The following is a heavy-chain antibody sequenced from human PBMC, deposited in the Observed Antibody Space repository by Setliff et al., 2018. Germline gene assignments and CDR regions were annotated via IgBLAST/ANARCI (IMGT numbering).Heavy chain of an antibody. V-gene: IGHV1-18*01. Sequence: ASVKVSCKASGYTFSDYGITLVRQAPGQGLEWMGWISIYTGNAYYAHKLQGRVTMTTDTSTDTAYLELRSLRSDDTAVYYCLRDRPYSNSPENAFDVWGQGTTVTVSS. D-gene: IGHD4-4*01. CDR2: ISIYTGNA. J-gene: IGHJ3*01. CDR1: GYTFSDYG. CDR3: LRDRPYSNSPENAFDV.